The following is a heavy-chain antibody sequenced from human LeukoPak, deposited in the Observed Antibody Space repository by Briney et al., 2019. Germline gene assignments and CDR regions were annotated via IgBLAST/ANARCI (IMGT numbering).Heavy chain of an antibody. V-gene: IGHV4-34*01. CDR2: INHSGST. J-gene: IGHJ4*02. D-gene: IGHD3-10*01. Sequence: SETLSLTCAVYGGSFSGYYWSWIRQPPGKGLEWIGEINHSGSTNYNPSLKSRVTISVDTSKNQFSLKLSSVTAADTAVYYCARGLYGSGSYDYWGQGTLGTVSS. CDR1: GGSFSGYY. CDR3: ARGLYGSGSYDY.